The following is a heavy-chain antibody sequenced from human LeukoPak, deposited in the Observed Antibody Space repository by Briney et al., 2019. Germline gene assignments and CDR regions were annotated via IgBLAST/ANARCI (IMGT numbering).Heavy chain of an antibody. V-gene: IGHV3-23*01. J-gene: IGHJ4*02. D-gene: IGHD4-17*01. CDR1: GFTFSSYT. CDR3: AKSYGFSDYRFGF. Sequence: GGSLRLSCAASGFTFSSYTMSWVRQAPGKGLEWVSAIIDSGGSTSYADSVKGRFTISRDNSKNTLYLQMSSLRAEDTAVYYCAKSYGFSDYRFGFWGQGTLVTVSS. CDR2: IIDSGGST.